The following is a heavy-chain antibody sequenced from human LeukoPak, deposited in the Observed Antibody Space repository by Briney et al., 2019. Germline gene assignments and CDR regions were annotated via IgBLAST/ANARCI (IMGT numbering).Heavy chain of an antibody. V-gene: IGHV4-34*01. CDR3: ARGGTRITMVRGVIALDY. CDR1: GGSFSGYY. J-gene: IGHJ4*02. Sequence: SETLSLTCAVYGGSFSGYYWSWIRQPPGKGLEWIGEINHSGSTNYNPSLKSRGTISVDTSKNQFSLKLSSVTAADTAVYYCARGGTRITMVRGVIALDYWGQGTLVTVSS. CDR2: INHSGST. D-gene: IGHD3-10*01.